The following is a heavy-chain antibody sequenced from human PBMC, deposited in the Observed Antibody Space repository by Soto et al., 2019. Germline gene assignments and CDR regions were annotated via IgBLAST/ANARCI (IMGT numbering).Heavy chain of an antibody. V-gene: IGHV3-23*01. CDR2: ISGSGGST. J-gene: IGHJ6*02. CDR3: AKPLGQAPYYYYGMDV. Sequence: PGGSVRLSCAASGFTFSSYAMSWVRQAPGKGLEWVSAISGSGGSTYYADSVKGRFTISRDNSKNTLYLQMNSLRAEDTAVYYCAKPLGQAPYYYYGMDVWGQGTTVTVSS. CDR1: GFTFSSYA.